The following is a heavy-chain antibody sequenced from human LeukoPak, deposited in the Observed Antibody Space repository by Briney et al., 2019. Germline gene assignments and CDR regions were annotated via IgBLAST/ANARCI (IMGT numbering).Heavy chain of an antibody. Sequence: ASVKVSCKASGYTFTGYYMHWVRQAPGQGLEYMGRINTHNGATVCVQKFQGRLSMTSDTSLSAAYMELQNLRSEDTAIYYCARDHDYEGLKGNYWGRGTMVIV. CDR2: INTHNGAT. V-gene: IGHV1-2*06. D-gene: IGHD1-7*01. CDR1: GYTFTGYY. J-gene: IGHJ1*01. CDR3: ARDHDYEGLKGNY.